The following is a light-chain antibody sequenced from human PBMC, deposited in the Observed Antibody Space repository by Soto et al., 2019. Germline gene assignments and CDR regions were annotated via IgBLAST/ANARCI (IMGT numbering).Light chain of an antibody. CDR1: QSVSTN. V-gene: IGKV3-15*01. CDR3: QQYYNWPLS. Sequence: EIVMTQSPATLSVSPGDSATLYCRASQSVSTNLAWYHQKPGQAPRVLIYGASIRATGVPARFSGSGSGTEFTLTISSLQSEDFALFYCQQYYNWPLSFGQGTKVDIK. CDR2: GAS. J-gene: IGKJ1*01.